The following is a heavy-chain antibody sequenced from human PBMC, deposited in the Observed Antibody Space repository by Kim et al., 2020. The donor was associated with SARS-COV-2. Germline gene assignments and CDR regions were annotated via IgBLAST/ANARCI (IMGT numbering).Heavy chain of an antibody. CDR1: GGSVSSGSYY. CDR2: IYYSGST. Sequence: SETLSLTCTVSGGSVSSGSYYWSWIRQPPGKGLEWIGYIYYSGSTNYNPSLKSRVTISVDTSKNQFSLKLSSVTAADTAVYYCAREEEYCSGGSCPYFDYWGQGTLVTVSS. V-gene: IGHV4-61*01. CDR3: AREEEYCSGGSCPYFDY. J-gene: IGHJ4*02. D-gene: IGHD2-15*01.